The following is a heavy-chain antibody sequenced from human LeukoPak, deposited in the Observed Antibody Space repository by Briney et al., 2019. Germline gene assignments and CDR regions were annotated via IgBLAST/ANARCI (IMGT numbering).Heavy chain of an antibody. CDR3: ARLPKPYYYGSGSQVDY. D-gene: IGHD3-10*01. Sequence: SETLSLTCTVSGGSISSYYWSWIRQPPGKGLEWIGYIYYSGSTNYNPSLESRVTISVDTSKNQFSLKLSSVTAADTAVYYCARLPKPYYYGSGSQVDYWGQGTLVTVSS. CDR1: GGSISSYY. CDR2: IYYSGST. V-gene: IGHV4-59*01. J-gene: IGHJ4*02.